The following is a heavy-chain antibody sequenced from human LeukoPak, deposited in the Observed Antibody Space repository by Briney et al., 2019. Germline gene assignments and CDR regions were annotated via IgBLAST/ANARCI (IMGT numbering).Heavy chain of an antibody. D-gene: IGHD3-10*01. CDR2: IYYSGST. Sequence: SETLSLTCTVSGGSISSYYWSWIRQPPGKGLEWIGYIYYSGSTNYNPSLKSRVTISVDTSKNQFSLKLSSVTAADTAVYYCARVWFGDSPFDYWGQGTLVTVSS. CDR3: ARVWFGDSPFDY. CDR1: GGSISSYY. V-gene: IGHV4-59*01. J-gene: IGHJ4*02.